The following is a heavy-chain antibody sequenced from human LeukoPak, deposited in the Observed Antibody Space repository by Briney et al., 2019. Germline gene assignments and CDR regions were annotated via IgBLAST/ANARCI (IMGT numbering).Heavy chain of an antibody. CDR3: ARHVRDCSGGTCYSTSPFDY. J-gene: IGHJ4*02. V-gene: IGHV4-59*08. CDR2: IYYSGST. D-gene: IGHD2-15*01. Sequence: PSETLSLTCTVSGASISSYYWSWIRQPPGKGLEWIGYIYYSGSTNYNPSLKSRVTISVDTSKNQFSLKLSSVTAADTAVYYCARHVRDCSGGTCYSTSPFDYWGQGTLVTLSS. CDR1: GASISSYY.